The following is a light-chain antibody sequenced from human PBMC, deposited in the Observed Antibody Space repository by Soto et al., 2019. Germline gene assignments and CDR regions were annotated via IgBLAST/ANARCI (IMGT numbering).Light chain of an antibody. CDR1: QSINTN. CDR3: QQSYRTPPDT. Sequence: DIQMTQSPSSLSASVGDRVTITCRASQSINTNLNWYQKKPGKAPKLLIHAASSLHSGVPSRFSGSGSGTYCTLTISSLQPEDFATYYCQQSYRTPPDTFGQGTKLDIK. J-gene: IGKJ2*01. V-gene: IGKV1-39*01. CDR2: AAS.